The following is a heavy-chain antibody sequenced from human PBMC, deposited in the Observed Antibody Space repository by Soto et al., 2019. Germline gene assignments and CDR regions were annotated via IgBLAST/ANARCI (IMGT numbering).Heavy chain of an antibody. Sequence: QVQLVESGGGVVQPGRSLRLSCAASGFTFSSYAMHWVRQAPGKGLEWVSVISYDGSNKYYADSVKGRFTISRHNSKNTQYLQTNSLRDADTVVYYCARDNGYSGSSRRDYWGQGTLVTVGS. J-gene: IGHJ4*02. CDR1: GFTFSSYA. CDR2: ISYDGSNK. CDR3: ARDNGYSGSSRRDY. D-gene: IGHD6-6*01. V-gene: IGHV3-30-3*01.